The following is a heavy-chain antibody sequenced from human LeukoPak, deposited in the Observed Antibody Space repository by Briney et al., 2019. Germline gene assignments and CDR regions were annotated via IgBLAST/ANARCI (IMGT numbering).Heavy chain of an antibody. V-gene: IGHV3-30*04. Sequence: HTGGSLRLSCAASGFTFSSYAMHWVRRAPGKGLEWVAVISYDGSNKYYADSVKGRFTISRDNSKNMLYLQMNSLRAEDTAVYYCARANTGSGYDFSSPFDYWGQGTLVTVSS. D-gene: IGHD5-12*01. CDR2: ISYDGSNK. CDR3: ARANTGSGYDFSSPFDY. J-gene: IGHJ4*02. CDR1: GFTFSSYA.